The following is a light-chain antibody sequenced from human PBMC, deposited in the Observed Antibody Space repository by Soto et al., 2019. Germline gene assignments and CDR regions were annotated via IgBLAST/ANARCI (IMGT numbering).Light chain of an antibody. J-gene: IGKJ1*01. Sequence: DVQMTQSPSTLSASVGDRVTITCRARQTINNWLAWYQQKPGKAPKLLIYQASSLENGVPSRFRGTGSGTECTLTISSLRPDDFATYYCQQYDRLEGTFGQGTKVEIK. V-gene: IGKV1-5*01. CDR2: QAS. CDR1: QTINNW. CDR3: QQYDRLEGT.